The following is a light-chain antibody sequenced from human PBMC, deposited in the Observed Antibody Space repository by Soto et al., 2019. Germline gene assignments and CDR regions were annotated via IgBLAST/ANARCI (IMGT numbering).Light chain of an antibody. CDR3: QQYNSYRT. CDR2: DAS. V-gene: IGKV1-5*01. CDR1: QSISSW. Sequence: QSPSTLSASVGDRVTITCRASQSISSWLAWYQQKPGKAPKLLIYDASSLESGVPSRFSGSGSGTEFTLTISSLQPDDFATYYCQQYNSYRTFGQGTKVDIK. J-gene: IGKJ1*01.